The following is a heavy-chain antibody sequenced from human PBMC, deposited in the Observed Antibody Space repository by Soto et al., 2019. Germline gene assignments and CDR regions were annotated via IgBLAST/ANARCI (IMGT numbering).Heavy chain of an antibody. CDR2: IYHSGST. D-gene: IGHD1-26*01. J-gene: IGHJ4*02. Sequence: QVQLQESGPGLVKPSQTLSLTCTVSGGSISSGAYYWTWIRQHPGKGLEWIGYIYHSGSTYYNPSLNSRVTMSVDTSKNQFSLKLTSVTAADTAMYYCARIKGGAAGNFEYWGQGTLVTVSS. V-gene: IGHV4-31*03. CDR3: ARIKGGAAGNFEY. CDR1: GGSISSGAYY.